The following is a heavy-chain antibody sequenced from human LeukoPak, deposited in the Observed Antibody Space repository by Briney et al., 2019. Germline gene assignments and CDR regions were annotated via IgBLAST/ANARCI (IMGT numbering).Heavy chain of an antibody. Sequence: SGTLSLTCAVSGGSISSNNWWSWVRQPPRKGLEWIGEIYHSGSTNYNPSLKSRVTISIEKSKNQFSLKLSSVTAADTAVYFCAGKQWSGQLDYWGQGTLVTVSS. CDR3: AGKQWSGQLDY. CDR1: GGSISSNNW. D-gene: IGHD3-3*01. CDR2: IYHSGST. V-gene: IGHV4-4*02. J-gene: IGHJ4*02.